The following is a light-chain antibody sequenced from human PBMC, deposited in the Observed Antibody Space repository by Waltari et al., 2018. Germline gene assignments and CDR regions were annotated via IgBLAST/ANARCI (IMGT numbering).Light chain of an antibody. Sequence: CRGSYSISSWLAWYQHKPGQAPNLLIYKASSLARGVPSRFSGSGSGTDFNLTISRLQPDDSAAYYCQQSNRFARTFGQGTKVE. V-gene: IGKV1-5*03. CDR1: YSISSW. CDR2: KAS. J-gene: IGKJ1*01. CDR3: QQSNRFART.